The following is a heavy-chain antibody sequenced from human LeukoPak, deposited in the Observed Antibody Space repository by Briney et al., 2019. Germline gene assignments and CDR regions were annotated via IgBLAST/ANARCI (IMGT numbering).Heavy chain of an antibody. CDR3: ARAGLYNWDYEGTAYFDY. CDR1: GFTFSSYW. Sequence: QPGGSLRLSCAASGFTFSSYWMSWVRQAPGKGLEWVANIKQDGSEKYYVDSVKGRFTISRDNAKNSLYLQMNSLRAEDTALYYCARAGLYNWDYEGTAYFDYWGQGTLVTVSS. V-gene: IGHV3-7*03. J-gene: IGHJ4*02. CDR2: IKQDGSEK. D-gene: IGHD1-7*01.